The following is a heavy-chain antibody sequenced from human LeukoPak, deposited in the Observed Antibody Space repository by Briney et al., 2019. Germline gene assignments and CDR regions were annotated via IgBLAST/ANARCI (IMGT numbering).Heavy chain of an antibody. J-gene: IGHJ1*01. CDR2: IYYSGST. V-gene: IGHV4-39*01. CDR1: GASISISSYY. CDR3: ARRPARAEYFHR. Sequence: SETLSLTCTVSGASISISSYYWGWIRQPPGKGLEWIGSIYYSGSTYYNPSLKSRVTISGDTPKNQFSLKLSSVTAADTAVYYCARRPARAEYFHRWGQGTLVTVSS.